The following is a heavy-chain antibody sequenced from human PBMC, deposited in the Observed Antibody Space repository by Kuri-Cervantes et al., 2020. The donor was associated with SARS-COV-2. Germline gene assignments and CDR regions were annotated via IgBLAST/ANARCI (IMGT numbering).Heavy chain of an antibody. J-gene: IGHJ4*02. CDR3: ARGTRYYDFWSGYLN. V-gene: IGHV4-31*03. CDR1: GGSISSGGYY. D-gene: IGHD3-3*01. CDR2: IYYSGST. Sequence: LRLSCTVSGGSISSGGYYWSWIRQHPGKGLEWIGYIYYSGSTYYNPSLKSRVTISLDTSKNQFSLKLSSVTAADTAVYYCARGTRYYDFWSGYLNWGQGTLVTVSS.